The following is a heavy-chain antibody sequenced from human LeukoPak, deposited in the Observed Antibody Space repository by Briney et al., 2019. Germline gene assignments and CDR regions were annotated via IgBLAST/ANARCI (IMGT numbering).Heavy chain of an antibody. V-gene: IGHV2-5*01. CDR2: IYGNDEK. D-gene: IGHD4-17*01. CDR1: GFSLSTHAVG. Sequence: SGPTLVKPTQTLTLTCTFSGFSLSTHAVGVAWIRQPPGKALEWIALIYGNDEKRYSPSLRSRLTITKDTSKNQVALTMTNMNPVDTATYYCAHDFPGDYGFDYWGQGTLVTVSS. J-gene: IGHJ4*02. CDR3: AHDFPGDYGFDY.